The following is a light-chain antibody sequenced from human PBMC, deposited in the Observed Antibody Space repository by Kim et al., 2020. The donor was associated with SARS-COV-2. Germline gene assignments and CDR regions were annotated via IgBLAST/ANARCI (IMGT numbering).Light chain of an antibody. V-gene: IGLV1-44*01. CDR2: ANN. J-gene: IGLJ2*01. Sequence: QSVLRQPPSVSGTPGQRVTISCSGSNIGSNAVNWYQQLPGTAPKLLIYANNQRPSGVPDRFSGSKSGTSASLAISGLQSEDEADYYCAAWEDRLDAHMLFGGGTKLTVL. CDR3: AAWEDRLDAHML. CDR1: NIGSNA.